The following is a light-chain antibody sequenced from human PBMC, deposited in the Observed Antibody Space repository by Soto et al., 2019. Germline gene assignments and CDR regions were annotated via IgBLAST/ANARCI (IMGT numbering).Light chain of an antibody. CDR3: QVWDSSSDHVV. J-gene: IGLJ2*01. V-gene: IGLV3-21*04. CDR2: YDS. Sequence: SYELTQPPSVSVAPGKTARITCGGNNIGSKSVHWYQTKPGQAPVLVIYYDSDRPSGIPERFSGSNSGNTATLTISRVEAGDEAGYYCQVWDSSSDHVVFGGGTKLTVL. CDR1: NIGSKS.